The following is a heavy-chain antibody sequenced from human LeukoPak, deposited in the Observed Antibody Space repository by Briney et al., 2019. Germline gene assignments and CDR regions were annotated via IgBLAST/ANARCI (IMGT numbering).Heavy chain of an antibody. V-gene: IGHV1-46*01. D-gene: IGHD2-15*01. Sequence: AAVKVSCKASGYTFTSYYMHWVRQAIGQGLEWMGIINPSGGSTSYAQKFQGRVTMTRDTSTSTVYMELSSLRSEHTAVYYCAREGVVVVAAIRSSGCFDLWGRGTLVTVSS. CDR3: AREGVVVVAAIRSSGCFDL. CDR2: INPSGGST. J-gene: IGHJ2*01. CDR1: GYTFTSYY.